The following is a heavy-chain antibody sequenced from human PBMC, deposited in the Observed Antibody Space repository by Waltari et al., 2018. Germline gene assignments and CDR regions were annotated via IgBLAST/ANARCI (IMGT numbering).Heavy chain of an antibody. CDR2: TSDMGSNT. CDR3: AGDEGFHGSGTFYTGNYHYFDV. CDR1: HGLY. D-gene: IGHD3-10*01. V-gene: IGHV3-11*04. J-gene: IGHJ6*04. Sequence: QVELVESGGGLVQPGGSLRISCQLYHGLYLTWIRQAPGSGLEFIAYTSDMGSNTYYADSVKGRFTISRDKANGEVSLQMNRLRVEDTAVYYCAGDEGFHGSGTFYTGNYHYFDVWGKGTSVTVSS.